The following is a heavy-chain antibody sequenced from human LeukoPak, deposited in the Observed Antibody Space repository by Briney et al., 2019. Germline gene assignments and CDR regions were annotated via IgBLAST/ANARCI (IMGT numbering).Heavy chain of an antibody. Sequence: SETLSLTCTVSGGSISSYYWSWIRQPPGKGLEWIGYIYYSGSPNFNPSLKSRVTISLDTSKNQFSLKLSSVTAADTAVYYCARVWGDYYDSSGAFDIWGQGTMVTVSS. CDR2: IYYSGSP. CDR1: GGSISSYY. CDR3: ARVWGDYYDSSGAFDI. D-gene: IGHD3-22*01. V-gene: IGHV4-59*01. J-gene: IGHJ3*02.